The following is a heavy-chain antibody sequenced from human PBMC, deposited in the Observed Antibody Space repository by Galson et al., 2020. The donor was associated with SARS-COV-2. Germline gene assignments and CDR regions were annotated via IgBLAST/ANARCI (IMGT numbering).Heavy chain of an antibody. CDR3: STELEHTDSVGF. CDR2: IKSKVDGGTI. J-gene: IGHJ4*02. Sequence: GGSLRLSCTAFGLALDNAWMNWVRQAPGRGLEWVGRIKSKVDGGTIDYAAPVKGRFTISRDDSTDTLYLQMNSLKTEDTGRYYCSTELEHTDSVGFWGQGTLVTVSS. CDR1: GLALDNAW. V-gene: IGHV3-15*01. D-gene: IGHD2-15*01.